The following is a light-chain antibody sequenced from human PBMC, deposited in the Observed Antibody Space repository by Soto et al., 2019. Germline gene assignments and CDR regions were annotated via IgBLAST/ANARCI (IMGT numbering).Light chain of an antibody. Sequence: DIQMTQSPSTLSASVGDRVTITCRAKQSGRNWLAWYQQKPGKAPTLLIYDVSRLETGVPSRFSGSGSGTEFTLTISSLQPEDFATYYCQQHGQWPITFGQGTRLEIK. CDR2: DVS. CDR1: QSGRNW. CDR3: QQHGQWPIT. J-gene: IGKJ5*01. V-gene: IGKV1-5*01.